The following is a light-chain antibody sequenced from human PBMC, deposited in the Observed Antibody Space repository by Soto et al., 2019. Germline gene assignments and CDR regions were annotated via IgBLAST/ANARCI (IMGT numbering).Light chain of an antibody. J-gene: IGKJ2*01. CDR3: QEYGSSSCYS. V-gene: IGKV3-20*01. Sequence: EIVLTQSPGTLSLSPGERATLSCRASQSVSSSYLAWYQQKPGQAPRLLIYGASSRATGIPDRFSGSGSGTDFTLTISRLEPEDFAVYYGQEYGSSSCYSFGQGTELEIK. CDR2: GAS. CDR1: QSVSSSY.